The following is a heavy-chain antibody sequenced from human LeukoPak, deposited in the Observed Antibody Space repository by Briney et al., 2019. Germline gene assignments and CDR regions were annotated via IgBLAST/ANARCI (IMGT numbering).Heavy chain of an antibody. Sequence: GGSLRLSCAASGFTVSSNYMSWVRQAPGEGLEWVSVIYSGGTTNYADSVKGRFTISRDNSKNTLYLQMNILRAEDTAVYYCARALFYYDSSGYIDYWGQGTLVTVSS. CDR1: GFTVSSNY. CDR2: IYSGGTT. D-gene: IGHD3-22*01. CDR3: ARALFYYDSSGYIDY. J-gene: IGHJ4*02. V-gene: IGHV3-53*01.